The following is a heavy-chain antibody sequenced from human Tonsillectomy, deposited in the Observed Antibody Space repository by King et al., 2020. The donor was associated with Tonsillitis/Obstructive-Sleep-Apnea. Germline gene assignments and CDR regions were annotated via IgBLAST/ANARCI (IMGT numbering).Heavy chain of an antibody. D-gene: IGHD3-9*01. J-gene: IGHJ6*03. CDR1: GYSFTNYW. CDR3: ARRYFDGHYYYYMDV. Sequence: QLVQSGAEVKKPGESLRISCKGSGYSFTNYWIDWVRQMPGKGLEWMGTIDPSDSYTNYSPSFQGHVTISADKSISTAYLQWSSLKASDTAMYYCARRYFDGHYYYYMDVWGKGTTVTVSS. V-gene: IGHV5-10-1*01. CDR2: IDPSDSYT.